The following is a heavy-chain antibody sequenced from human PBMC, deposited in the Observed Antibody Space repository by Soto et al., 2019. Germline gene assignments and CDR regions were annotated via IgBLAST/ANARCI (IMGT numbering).Heavy chain of an antibody. CDR2: LSGSGDYS. V-gene: IGHV3-23*01. CDR1: GSNFGDYA. D-gene: IGHD6-19*01. J-gene: IGHJ3*02. Sequence: EAQLLESGGGLVQPGGSLRLSCVASGSNFGDYAMRWVRQAQGKGLEWVSSLSGSGDYSFYADSVKGRFSISRDNSKNTLYLQMDSLRDDDTAMYYCTQAGHCSGGTSTVPFDSWCQVEKVTDS. CDR3: TQAGHCSGGTSTVPFDS.